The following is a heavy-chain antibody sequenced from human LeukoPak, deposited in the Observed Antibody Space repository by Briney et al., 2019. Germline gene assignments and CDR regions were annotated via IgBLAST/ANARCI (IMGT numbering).Heavy chain of an antibody. CDR2: INHSGNT. D-gene: IGHD6-19*01. V-gene: IGHV4-34*01. Sequence: SETMSLTCAVDGGSFSGYYWSWIRQPPGNGPEWIGEINHSGNTNYNPSLKSRVTISVDTSKNQFSLKLSSVTAADTAVYYCARCIAVAGFDYWGQGTLVTVSS. CDR1: GGSFSGYY. J-gene: IGHJ4*02. CDR3: ARCIAVAGFDY.